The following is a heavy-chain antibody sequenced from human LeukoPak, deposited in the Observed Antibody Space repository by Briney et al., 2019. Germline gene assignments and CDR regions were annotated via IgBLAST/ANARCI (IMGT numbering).Heavy chain of an antibody. Sequence: SETLSLTCTVSGGSISSYYWSWIRQPAGKGLEWIGRIYTSGSTNYNPSLKSRVTISVDTSKNQFSLKLSSVTAADTAVYYCASGDYVRAFDIWGQGTMVTVSS. D-gene: IGHD3-10*02. V-gene: IGHV4-4*07. CDR2: IYTSGST. CDR3: ASGDYVRAFDI. J-gene: IGHJ3*02. CDR1: GGSISSYY.